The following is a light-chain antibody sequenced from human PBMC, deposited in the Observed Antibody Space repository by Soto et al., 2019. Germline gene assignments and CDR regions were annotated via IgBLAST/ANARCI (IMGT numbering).Light chain of an antibody. V-gene: IGKV1-5*03. CDR3: QQYNSG. J-gene: IGKJ1*01. Sequence: IQMTQSPSTLSASVGDTVTITCRASHTISRSMARYQHKPGKAPKLLIYKASSLESGVPSRFSGSGSGTEFTLTISSLQPDDFATYYCQQYNSGFGQGTKVEVK. CDR1: HTISRS. CDR2: KAS.